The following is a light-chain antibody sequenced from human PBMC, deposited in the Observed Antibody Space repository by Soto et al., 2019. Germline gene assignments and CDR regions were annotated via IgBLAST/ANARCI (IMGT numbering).Light chain of an antibody. CDR2: AAS. Sequence: DIQMTQSPSSLSDAVLDRVTVTCRASQGISNYLAWYQQKPGKVPKLLIYAASTLQSGVPSRFSGSGSGTDFTLTISSLQPEDVATYYCQKYTTFGQGTKVDIK. J-gene: IGKJ1*01. CDR1: QGISNY. V-gene: IGKV1-27*01. CDR3: QKYTT.